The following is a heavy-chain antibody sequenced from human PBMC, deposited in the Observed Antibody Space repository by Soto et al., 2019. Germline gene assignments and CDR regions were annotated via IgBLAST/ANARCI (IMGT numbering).Heavy chain of an antibody. D-gene: IGHD6-13*01. CDR3: ARGKLAAAEGVFDY. CDR2: ISSSSSYT. V-gene: IGHV3-11*05. J-gene: IGHJ4*02. CDR1: GFTFSDYY. Sequence: QVQLVESGGGLVKPGGSLRLSCAASGFTFSDYYMSWIRQAPGKGLEWDSYISSSSSYTNYADSVKGRFTISRDNAKNSLYLQMNSLRAEDTAVYYCARGKLAAAEGVFDYWGQGTLVTVSS.